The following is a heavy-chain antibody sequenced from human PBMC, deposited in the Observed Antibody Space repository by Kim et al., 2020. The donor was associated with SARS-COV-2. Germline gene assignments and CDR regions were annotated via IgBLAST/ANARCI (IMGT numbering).Heavy chain of an antibody. CDR1: GGSFSGYY. CDR2: INHSGST. D-gene: IGHD6-19*01. V-gene: IGHV4-34*01. J-gene: IGHJ4*02. CDR3: ARGEEQWLVGLDY. Sequence: SETLSLTCAVYGGSFSGYYWSWIRQPPGKGLEWIGEINHSGSTNYNPSLKSRVTISVDTSKNQFSLKLSSVTAADTAVYYCARGEEQWLVGLDYWGQGTLVTVSS.